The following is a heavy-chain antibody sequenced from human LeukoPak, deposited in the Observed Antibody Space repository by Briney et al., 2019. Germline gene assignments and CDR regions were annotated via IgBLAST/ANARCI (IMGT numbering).Heavy chain of an antibody. CDR2: IKQDGSEK. Sequence: SGGSLRLSCAVSGFRVSGYWMTWVRQAPGKGLEWVANIKQDGSEKNYMDSVEGRFTISRDNAENSLFLQMNSLRVEDTAVYYCAREWQGGIAAAGTRIEGDYWGQGALVAVSS. J-gene: IGHJ4*02. V-gene: IGHV3-7*01. CDR1: GFRVSGYW. D-gene: IGHD6-13*01. CDR3: AREWQGGIAAAGTRIEGDY.